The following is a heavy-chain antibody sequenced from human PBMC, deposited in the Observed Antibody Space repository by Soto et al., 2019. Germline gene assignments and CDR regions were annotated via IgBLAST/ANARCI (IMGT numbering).Heavy chain of an antibody. CDR1: GFTFSSYS. J-gene: IGHJ6*02. CDR3: ARGSAEGNSYGYGNYYYYGMDV. Sequence: GGSLRLSCAASGFTFSSYSMNWVRQAPGKGLEWVSYISSSSSTIYYADSVKGRFTISRDNAKNSLYLQMNSLRDEDTAVYYCARGSAEGNSYGYGNYYYYGMDVWGQGTTVTVSS. D-gene: IGHD5-18*01. V-gene: IGHV3-48*02. CDR2: ISSSSSTI.